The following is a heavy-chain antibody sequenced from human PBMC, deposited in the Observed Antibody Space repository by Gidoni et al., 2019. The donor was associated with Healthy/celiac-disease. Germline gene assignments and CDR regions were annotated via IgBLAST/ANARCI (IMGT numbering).Heavy chain of an antibody. D-gene: IGHD3-22*01. V-gene: IGHV1-69*01. J-gene: IGHJ5*02. CDR2: IIPICGTA. Sequence: QVQLVQSGAEVKKPGSSVKVSCKASGGTFSSSAISWVRQAPEQGLEWMGGIIPICGTANYAQKFQGRVTITADESTSTAYMELSSLRSEDTAVYYCARGVSRGGYYDSSGTPWGQGTLVTVSS. CDR3: ARGVSRGGYYDSSGTP. CDR1: GGTFSSSA.